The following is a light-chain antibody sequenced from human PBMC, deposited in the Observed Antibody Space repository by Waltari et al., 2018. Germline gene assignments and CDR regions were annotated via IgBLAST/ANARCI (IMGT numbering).Light chain of an antibody. CDR2: DVR. V-gene: IGLV2-11*01. CDR1: NSDIDPFNY. Sequence: QSALTQPRSVSGSPGQSVTISCTKTNSDIDPFNYVSWYQQHPGKAPTLVIYDVRVRPSGVPDRFSGSRSGNTASLIISGLQPEDEADYYCSSFPGGSLVFGGGTELTVL. J-gene: IGLJ2*01. CDR3: SSFPGGSLV.